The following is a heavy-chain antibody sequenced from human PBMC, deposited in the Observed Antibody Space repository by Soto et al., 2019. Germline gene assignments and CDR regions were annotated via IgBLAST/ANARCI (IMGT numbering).Heavy chain of an antibody. V-gene: IGHV4-30-2*05. Sequence: SETLSLTCAVSGGSISSGGNSWSWIRQPPGKGLEWIGYIYHSGSTYYNPSLKSRVTISVDTSKNQFSLKLSSVTAADTAVYYCARVRYSSYSWGFDPWGQGTLVTVSS. CDR2: IYHSGST. CDR3: ARVRYSSYSWGFDP. D-gene: IGHD6-13*01. CDR1: GGSISSGGNS. J-gene: IGHJ5*02.